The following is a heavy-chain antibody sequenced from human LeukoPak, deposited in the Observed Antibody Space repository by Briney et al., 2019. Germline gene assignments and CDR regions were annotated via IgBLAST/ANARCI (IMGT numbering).Heavy chain of an antibody. J-gene: IGHJ4*02. CDR2: IYTSGST. CDR3: ARAERSNSPTKTYYFDS. V-gene: IGHV4-61*02. D-gene: IGHD1-1*01. Sequence: SETLSLTCTVSGGSISSGSYYWSWIRQPAGKGLEWIGRIYTSGSTNYNPSLKSRVTISVDTSKNQFSLKLSSVTAADTAVYYCARAERSNSPTKTYYFDSWGQGTLVTISS. CDR1: GGSISSGSYY.